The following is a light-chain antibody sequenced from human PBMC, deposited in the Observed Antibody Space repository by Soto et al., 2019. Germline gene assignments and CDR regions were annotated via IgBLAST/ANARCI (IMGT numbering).Light chain of an antibody. CDR2: DNN. J-gene: IGLJ2*01. Sequence: QSVLTQPPSVSAAPGQTVTISCSGSSSNIGNNYVSWYQQLPGTAPKLLIYDNNKRPSGIPDRFSGSKSGTSATLGITGLQTGEEAEYYCGTWDSSLGAGVFGGGTKLTVL. V-gene: IGLV1-51*01. CDR3: GTWDSSLGAGV. CDR1: SSNIGNNY.